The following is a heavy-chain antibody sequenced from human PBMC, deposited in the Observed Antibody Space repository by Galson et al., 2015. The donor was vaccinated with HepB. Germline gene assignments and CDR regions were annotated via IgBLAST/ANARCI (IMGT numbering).Heavy chain of an antibody. J-gene: IGHJ4*02. D-gene: IGHD2-2*01. CDR3: AILMPGSSYFDS. CDR2: IDPFDSYT. V-gene: IGHV5-10-1*01. CDR1: GYRFTSYW. Sequence: QSGAEVKKPGESLRISCKGSGYRFTSYWISWVRQMPGKGLEWMGRIDPFDSYTNYSPSFQGHVTISADKSINTAYLQWTSLKASDTTMVYCAILMPGSSYFDSWGQGTLVTVSS.